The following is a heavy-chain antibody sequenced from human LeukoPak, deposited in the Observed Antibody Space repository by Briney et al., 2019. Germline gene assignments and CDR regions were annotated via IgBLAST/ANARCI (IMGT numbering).Heavy chain of an antibody. Sequence: GGSLRLSCAASEFTFSGYSMNWVRQAPGKGLEWVSCISSGSSTMYYADSVKGRFTISRDNAKDSLYLQMNSLRAEDTAAYYCARVGCISTSCYDLDYWGQGTLVTVSS. CDR3: ARVGCISTSCYDLDY. J-gene: IGHJ4*02. CDR2: ISSGSSTM. V-gene: IGHV3-48*01. D-gene: IGHD2-2*01. CDR1: EFTFSGYS.